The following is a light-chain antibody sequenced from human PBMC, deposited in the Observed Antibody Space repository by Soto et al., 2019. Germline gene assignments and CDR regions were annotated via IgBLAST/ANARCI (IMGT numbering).Light chain of an antibody. CDR3: SSYTSSSRV. Sequence: QSALTQPASVSGFPGQSSTISCTGTSSDVGGYNYVSWYQQHPGKAPKLMIYEVSNRPSGVSNRFSGSKSGNTAYLTISGLQAADEADYYCSSYTSSSRVFGGGTKLTVL. J-gene: IGLJ3*02. V-gene: IGLV2-14*01. CDR2: EVS. CDR1: SSDVGGYNY.